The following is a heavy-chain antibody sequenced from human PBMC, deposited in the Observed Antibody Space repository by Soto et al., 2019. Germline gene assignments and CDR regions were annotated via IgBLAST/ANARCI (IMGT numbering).Heavy chain of an antibody. CDR2: IKQDGSEK. Sequence: GSLRLSCAASGFTFSSYWMSWVRQAPGKGLEWVANIKQDGSEKYYVDSVKGRFTISRDNSKNTLYLQMNSLRAEDTAVYYCARPKIYSSSSWQQLAPDYWGQGTLVTVS. V-gene: IGHV3-7*01. J-gene: IGHJ4*02. CDR3: ARPKIYSSSSWQQLAPDY. CDR1: GFTFSSYW. D-gene: IGHD6-6*01.